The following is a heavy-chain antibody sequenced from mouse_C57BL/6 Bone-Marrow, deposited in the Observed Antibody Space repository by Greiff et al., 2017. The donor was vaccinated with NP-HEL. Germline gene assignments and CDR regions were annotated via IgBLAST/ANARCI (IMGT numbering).Heavy chain of an antibody. CDR2: INPGSGGT. J-gene: IGHJ2*01. CDR1: GYAFTNYL. V-gene: IGHV1-54*01. CDR3: ARLGDLDY. Sequence: QVQLQQSGAELVRPGTSVKVSCKASGYAFTNYLLEWVKQRPGQGLEWIGVINPGSGGTNYNEKFKGKATLTADKSSSTAYMQLSSLTSEDSAVYFCARLGDLDYWGQGTTLTVSS.